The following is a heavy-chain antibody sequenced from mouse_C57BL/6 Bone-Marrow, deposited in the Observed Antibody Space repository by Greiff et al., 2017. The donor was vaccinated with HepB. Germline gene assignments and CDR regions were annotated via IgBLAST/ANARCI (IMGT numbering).Heavy chain of an antibody. D-gene: IGHD1-1*01. J-gene: IGHJ4*01. CDR1: GYAFSSSW. V-gene: IGHV1-82*01. CDR2: IYPGDGDT. Sequence: VQLQESGPELVKPGASVKISCKASGYAFSSSWMNWVKQRPGKGLEGIGRIYPGDGDTNYNGKFKGKATLTADKSSSTAYMQLSSLTSEDSAVYFCARTIYYYGCSYFYYAMDYWGQGTSVTVSS. CDR3: ARTIYYYGCSYFYYAMDY.